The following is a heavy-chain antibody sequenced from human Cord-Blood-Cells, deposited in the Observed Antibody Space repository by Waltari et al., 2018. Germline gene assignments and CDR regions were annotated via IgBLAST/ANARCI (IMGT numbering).Heavy chain of an antibody. CDR1: GFPFSNAW. D-gene: IGHD3-10*01. Sequence: EVQLVESGGGLVKPGGSIRLSCAASGFPFSNAWMSWVRQAPGKGLEWVGRIKSKTDGGTTDYAAPVKGRFTISRDDSKNTLYLQMNSLKTEDTAVYYCTTDLDTMVRGVDYWGQGTLVTVSS. V-gene: IGHV3-15*01. CDR2: IKSKTDGGTT. J-gene: IGHJ4*02. CDR3: TTDLDTMVRGVDY.